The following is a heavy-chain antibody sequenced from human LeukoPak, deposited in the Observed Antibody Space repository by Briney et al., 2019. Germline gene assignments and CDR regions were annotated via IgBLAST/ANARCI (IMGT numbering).Heavy chain of an antibody. CDR1: GFTFSSYA. CDR3: ARDTLYGNYFDY. CDR2: ISYDGSNK. Sequence: GRSLRLSCAASGFTFSSYAMHWVRQAPGKGLEWVAVISYDGSNKYYADSVKGRFTISRDNSKNTLYLQMNSLRAEDTAVYYCARDTLYGNYFDYWGQGTLVTVSP. V-gene: IGHV3-30-3*01. J-gene: IGHJ4*02. D-gene: IGHD3-10*01.